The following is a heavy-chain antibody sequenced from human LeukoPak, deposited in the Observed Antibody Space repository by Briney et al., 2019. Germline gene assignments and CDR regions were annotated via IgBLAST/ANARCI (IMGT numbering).Heavy chain of an antibody. CDR2: IYTSGST. V-gene: IGHV4-4*07. Sequence: SETLSLTCTVSGGSISSYYWSWIRQPAGKGLEWIGRIYTSGSTNYNPSLKSRVTISVDTSKNQFSLKLSSVTAADTAVYYCARVGYCSSTSCYSSFDYWGQGTLVTVSS. J-gene: IGHJ4*02. CDR1: GGSISSYY. D-gene: IGHD2-2*01. CDR3: ARVGYCSSTSCYSSFDY.